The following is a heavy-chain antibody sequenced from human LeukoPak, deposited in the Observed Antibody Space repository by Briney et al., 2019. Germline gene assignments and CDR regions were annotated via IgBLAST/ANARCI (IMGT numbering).Heavy chain of an antibody. CDR2: INPNSGGT. CDR1: GYTFTGYY. D-gene: IGHD5-24*01. V-gene: IGHV1-2*02. Sequence: ASVKVSCKASGYTFTGYYMHWVRQAPGQGLEWMGWINPNSGGTNYAQNFQGRVTMTRDTSISTAYMELSRLRSDDTAVYYCARVGARDGYEKGDAFDIWGQGTMVTVSS. CDR3: ARVGARDGYEKGDAFDI. J-gene: IGHJ3*02.